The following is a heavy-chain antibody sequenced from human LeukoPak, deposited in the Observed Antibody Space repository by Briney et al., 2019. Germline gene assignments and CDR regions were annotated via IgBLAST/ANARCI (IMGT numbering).Heavy chain of an antibody. CDR1: GFTFSNYI. J-gene: IGHJ4*02. CDR3: AKGGGETTVEVSAAGVFQY. CDR2: IRGTTGKT. V-gene: IGHV3-23*01. Sequence: QSGGSLRLSRGASGFTFSNYIMSWVRQGPGRGLEWISGIRGTTGKTYYADSVKGRFSISRDNSKNTLYLQMDRLRAEDTAVYYCAKGGGETTVEVSAAGVFQYWGQGTLVTVSS. D-gene: IGHD4-11*01.